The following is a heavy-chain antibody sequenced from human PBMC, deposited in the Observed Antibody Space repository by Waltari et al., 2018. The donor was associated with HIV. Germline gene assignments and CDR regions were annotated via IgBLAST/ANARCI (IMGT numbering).Heavy chain of an antibody. V-gene: IGHV3-48*02. Sequence: SLRLPCAASGFTFSDYAMNWVRQAPGKGLEWISYISSSNSNIKYADSVKGRFTISRDNTKSSLDLHMNNLRDEDTAVYYCARDTLNLYFGLDVWGQGTTVTVSS. J-gene: IGHJ6*02. CDR2: ISSSNSNI. CDR1: GFTFSDYA. CDR3: ARDTLNLYFGLDV.